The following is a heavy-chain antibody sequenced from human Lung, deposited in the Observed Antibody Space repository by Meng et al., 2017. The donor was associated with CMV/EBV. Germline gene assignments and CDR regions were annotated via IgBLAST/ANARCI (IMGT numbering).Heavy chain of an antibody. D-gene: IGHD2-8*01. Sequence: HDLGPGLGKPPGPLPSTSTSSGGSIRSRINYWGWIRQPPGKGLEWIGNIYYSGLTSYNPSLKSRVTISVDTSKNQFSLKLSSVTAADTAVFYCARVWANGEGWFDPWGQGTLVTVSS. J-gene: IGHJ5*02. CDR1: GGSIRSRINY. CDR2: IYYSGLT. V-gene: IGHV4-39*07. CDR3: ARVWANGEGWFDP.